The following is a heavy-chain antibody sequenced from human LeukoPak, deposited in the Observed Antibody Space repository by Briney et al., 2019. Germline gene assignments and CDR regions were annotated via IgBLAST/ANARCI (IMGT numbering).Heavy chain of an antibody. V-gene: IGHV3-23*01. D-gene: IGHD6-13*01. J-gene: IGHJ6*02. CDR3: ARELDRQQLVRWYYYYYGMDV. CDR2: ISGSGGST. Sequence: QAGGSLRLSCAASGFTFSSYAMSWVRQAPGKGLEWVSAISGSGGSTYYADSVKGRFTISRDNSKNTLYLQMNSLRAEDTAVYYCARELDRQQLVRWYYYYYGMDVWGQGTTVTVSS. CDR1: GFTFSSYA.